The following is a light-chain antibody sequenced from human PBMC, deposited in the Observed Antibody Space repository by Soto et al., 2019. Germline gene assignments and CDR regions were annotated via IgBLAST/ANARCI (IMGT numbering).Light chain of an antibody. CDR1: QSISSY. Sequence: DLQMTQSPSSLSASVGDRVTITCRASQSISSYLNWYQQKPGKAPKLLIYAASSLQSGVPSRFSGSGSGTDFTLTISSLQPEDFATYYGQQSYSTRYTFGQGTMLEIK. J-gene: IGKJ2*01. V-gene: IGKV1-39*01. CDR3: QQSYSTRYT. CDR2: AAS.